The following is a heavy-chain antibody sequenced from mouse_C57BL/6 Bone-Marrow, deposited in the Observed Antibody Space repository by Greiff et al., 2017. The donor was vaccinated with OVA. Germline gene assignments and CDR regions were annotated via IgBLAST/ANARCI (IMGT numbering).Heavy chain of an antibody. CDR3: TTWGYYGSRNY. Sequence: EVQLVESGAELVRPGASVKLSCTASGFNIKDDYMHWVKQRPEQGLEWIGWIDPENGDTEYASKFQGKATITADTSSNTAYLQLSSLTSEDTAVYYCTTWGYYGSRNYWGQGTTLTVSS. CDR2: IDPENGDT. J-gene: IGHJ2*01. CDR1: GFNIKDDY. D-gene: IGHD1-1*01. V-gene: IGHV14-4*01.